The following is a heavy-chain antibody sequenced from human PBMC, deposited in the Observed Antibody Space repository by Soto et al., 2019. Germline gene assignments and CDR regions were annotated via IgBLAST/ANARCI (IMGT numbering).Heavy chain of an antibody. CDR3: STSVTAAYGMDV. CDR2: ISSSSSYI. V-gene: IGHV3-21*01. D-gene: IGHD2-21*02. J-gene: IGHJ6*02. Sequence: PGGSLRLSCAASGFTFSSYSMNWVRQAPGKGLEWVSSISSSSSYIYYADSVKGRFTISRDNAKNSLYLQMNSLRAEDTAVYYCSTSVTAAYGMDVWGQGTTVTISS. CDR1: GFTFSSYS.